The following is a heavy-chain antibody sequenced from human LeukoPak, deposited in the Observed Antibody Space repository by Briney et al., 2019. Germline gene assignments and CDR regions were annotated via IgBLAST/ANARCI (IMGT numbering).Heavy chain of an antibody. Sequence: GGSLRLSCAASGFTFSSYAMHWVRQAPGKGLEWVAVISYDGSNKYYADSVKGRITISRDNSKNTLYLQMNSLRAEDTAVYYCARGTHDYGDFTEVYYFDYWGQGTLVTVSS. J-gene: IGHJ4*02. D-gene: IGHD4-17*01. V-gene: IGHV3-30-3*01. CDR2: ISYDGSNK. CDR1: GFTFSSYA. CDR3: ARGTHDYGDFTEVYYFDY.